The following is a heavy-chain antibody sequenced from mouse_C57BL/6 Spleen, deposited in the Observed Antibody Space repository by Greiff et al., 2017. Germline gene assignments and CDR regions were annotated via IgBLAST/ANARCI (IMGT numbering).Heavy chain of an antibody. Sequence: VQLQQSGPELVRPGASVQISCKAPGYTFTSHWMQWVRQRPGQGLEWIGELFPGSGSTYYNEKFKGNATLTVDTSSSTAYMQLSSLTSEDSAVSFCASIYCGSSPLAYWGQGRLVTVSA. D-gene: IGHD1-1*01. CDR2: LFPGSGST. CDR3: ASIYCGSSPLAY. CDR1: GYTFTSHW. J-gene: IGHJ3*01. V-gene: IGHV1-56*01.